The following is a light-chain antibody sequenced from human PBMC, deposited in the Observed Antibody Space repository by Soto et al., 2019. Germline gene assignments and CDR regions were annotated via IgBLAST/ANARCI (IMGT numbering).Light chain of an antibody. V-gene: IGKV3-20*01. J-gene: IGKJ2*01. Sequence: EIVLTQSPGTLSLSPGERATLSCRASQSVSSSYLAWYQQKPGQAPRLLIYCASIRTTVIPDRFSGSGSGTDFTLTISRLEPEDFAVYYCQQYGSSPYTFGQGTKLEIK. CDR1: QSVSSSY. CDR3: QQYGSSPYT. CDR2: CAS.